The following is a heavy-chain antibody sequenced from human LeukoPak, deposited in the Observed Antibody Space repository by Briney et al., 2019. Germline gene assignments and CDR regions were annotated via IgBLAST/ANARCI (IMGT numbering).Heavy chain of an antibody. V-gene: IGHV3-21*01. Sequence: GGSLRLSCAASGFIFGSYNMNWVRQAPGKGLEWVSFISSSSSYIYYADSVKGRFTISRDNAKNSLYLQMNSLRAEDTAVYYCARAPGYRSFLDYWGQGTLVTVSS. J-gene: IGHJ4*02. CDR2: ISSSSSYI. CDR3: ARAPGYRSFLDY. CDR1: GFIFGSYN. D-gene: IGHD6-13*01.